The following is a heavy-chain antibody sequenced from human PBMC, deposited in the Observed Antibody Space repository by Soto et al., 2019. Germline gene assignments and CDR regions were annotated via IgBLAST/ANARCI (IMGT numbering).Heavy chain of an antibody. CDR2: MNPNSGDT. CDR3: ARGRGSSDWQLSYSYMDV. J-gene: IGHJ6*03. CDR1: FTSFD. Sequence: QVQLVQSGAEVKKPGASVKVSCAFTSFDINWVRQAAGQGLEWMAWMNPNSGDTRYAQKLQGRVTMTRDTSKFTAYMELNNLRSEDTAVYYCARGRGSSDWQLSYSYMDVWDQGTTVTVSS. D-gene: IGHD6-19*01. V-gene: IGHV1-8*01.